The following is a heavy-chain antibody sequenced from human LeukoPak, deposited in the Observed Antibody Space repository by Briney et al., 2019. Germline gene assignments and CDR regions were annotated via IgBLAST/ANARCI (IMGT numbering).Heavy chain of an antibody. D-gene: IGHD3-10*01. Sequence: GGSLRLSCAASGFTFSTYTMNWVRQAPGKGLEWVSSISRSSDYIYYADSLKGRFTITRDNAMNSLYLQINSLRAEDTAVYYCARDGVLLWFGEPYGMDVWGQGTTVTVSS. CDR3: ARDGVLLWFGEPYGMDV. J-gene: IGHJ6*02. V-gene: IGHV3-21*01. CDR1: GFTFSTYT. CDR2: ISRSSDYI.